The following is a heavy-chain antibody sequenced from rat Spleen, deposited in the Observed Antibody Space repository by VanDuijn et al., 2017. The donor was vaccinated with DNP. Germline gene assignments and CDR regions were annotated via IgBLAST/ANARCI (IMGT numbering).Heavy chain of an antibody. J-gene: IGHJ2*01. CDR2: INNAGTT. CDR3: ARLGYGGYRDYFDY. D-gene: IGHD1-11*01. CDR1: GDSVTSDYR. V-gene: IGHV3-3*01. Sequence: EVQLQESGPGLVKPSQSLSLTCSVTGDSVTSDYRWNWIRKFPGDKLEWMGYINNAGTTKYNPSLKSRISITRDTSKNQFFLQVNSVTTEDTATYYCARLGYGGYRDYFDYWGQGVMVTVSS.